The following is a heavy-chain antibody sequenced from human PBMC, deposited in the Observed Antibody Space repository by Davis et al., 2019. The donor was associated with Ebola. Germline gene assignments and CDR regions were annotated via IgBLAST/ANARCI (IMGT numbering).Heavy chain of an antibody. Sequence: PSETLSLTCAISGDSVSGSSGAWNWIRQSPSRGLEWLGRTYYSSKWYTDSTLSVKSRITISADTAKNQLSLYLDSVTPEDTAVYYCARGWLRSAFDQWGQGTLVTVSS. CDR3: ARGWLRSAFDQ. V-gene: IGHV6-1*01. J-gene: IGHJ4*02. CDR2: TYYSSKWYT. CDR1: GDSVSGSSGA. D-gene: IGHD5-12*01.